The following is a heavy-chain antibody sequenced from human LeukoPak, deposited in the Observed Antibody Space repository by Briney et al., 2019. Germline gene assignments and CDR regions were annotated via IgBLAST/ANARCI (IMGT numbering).Heavy chain of an antibody. CDR1: GYTLTELS. V-gene: IGHV1-24*01. J-gene: IGHJ4*02. Sequence: ASVKVSCKVSGYTLTELSMHWVRQAPGKGLEWMGGFDPEDGETIYAQKLQGRVTMTEDTSTDTAYMELSSLRSEDTAVYYCATVPTGGYYGSGSLDYWGQGTLVTVSS. CDR2: FDPEDGET. D-gene: IGHD3-10*01. CDR3: ATVPTGGYYGSGSLDY.